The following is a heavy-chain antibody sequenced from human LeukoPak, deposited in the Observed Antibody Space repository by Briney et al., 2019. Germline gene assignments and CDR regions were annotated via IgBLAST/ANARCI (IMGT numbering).Heavy chain of an antibody. V-gene: IGHV3-23*01. D-gene: IGHD2-21*01. Sequence: GGSLRLSCAASGFTFSSYAMSWVRQAPGKGLEWVSAISGSGGSTYYADSVKGRFTISRDNSKNTLYLQMNSLRAEDTAVYYCAKDTLQYCGGDCSYFDYWGQGTLVTVSS. CDR3: AKDTLQYCGGDCSYFDY. CDR2: ISGSGGST. CDR1: GFTFSSYA. J-gene: IGHJ4*02.